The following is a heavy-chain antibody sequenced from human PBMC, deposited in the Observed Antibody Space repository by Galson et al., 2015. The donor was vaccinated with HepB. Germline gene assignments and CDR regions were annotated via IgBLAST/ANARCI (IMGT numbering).Heavy chain of an antibody. CDR2: ISVYNGNT. CDR3: ARAGLAVAGRGNLGC. D-gene: IGHD6-19*01. Sequence: QSGAEVKKPGASVKVSCTASGYTFTSYGISWVRQAPGQGLEWMGWISVYNGNTNLARELQGRVTMTTETSTNTAYMELRSLRYYDTAVYYCARAGLAVAGRGNLGCWGQGTLVSVSS. J-gene: IGHJ4*02. V-gene: IGHV1-18*01. CDR1: GYTFTSYG.